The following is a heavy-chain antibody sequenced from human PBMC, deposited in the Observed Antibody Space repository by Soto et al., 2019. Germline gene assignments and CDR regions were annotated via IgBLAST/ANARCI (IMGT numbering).Heavy chain of an antibody. D-gene: IGHD1-26*01. J-gene: IGHJ6*01. V-gene: IGHV3-53*01. CDR1: AFIVSSNY. Sequence: WGSLRLSCSASAFIVSSNYMYWVRQAPGKGLECVSTIYCSGSKYYADSVKGRFTISRDNSKNTLYLQMNSLRAEDTAVYYCAGRVGATNYGMDVWGQGTTVTVSS. CDR3: AGRVGATNYGMDV. CDR2: IYCSGSK.